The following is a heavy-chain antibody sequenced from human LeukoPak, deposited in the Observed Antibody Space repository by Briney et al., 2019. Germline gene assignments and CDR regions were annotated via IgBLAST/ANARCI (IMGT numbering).Heavy chain of an antibody. V-gene: IGHV1-46*01. D-gene: IGHD6-13*01. CDR1: GYTFTGYY. Sequence: ASVKVSCKASGYTFTGYYMHWVRQAPGQGLEWMGIINPSGGSASYAQKFQGRVTMTRDTSTSTVYMELSSLRSEDTAVYYCARDAYSSSWYAFPVDYWGQGTLVTVSS. CDR3: ARDAYSSSWYAFPVDY. J-gene: IGHJ4*02. CDR2: INPSGGSA.